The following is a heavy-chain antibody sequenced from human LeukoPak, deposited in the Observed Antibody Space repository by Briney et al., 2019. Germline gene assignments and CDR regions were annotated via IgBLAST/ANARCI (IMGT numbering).Heavy chain of an antibody. CDR1: GGSISSYY. CDR3: AGSITMIVVVITTGWFDP. CDR2: IYYSGST. D-gene: IGHD3-22*01. J-gene: IGHJ5*02. V-gene: IGHV4-59*01. Sequence: KPSETLSLTCTVSGGSISSYYWSWIRQPPGKGLEWIGYIYYSGSTNYNPSLKSRVTISVDTSKNQFFLKLSSVTAADTAVYYCAGSITMIVVVITTGWFDPWGQGTLVTVSS.